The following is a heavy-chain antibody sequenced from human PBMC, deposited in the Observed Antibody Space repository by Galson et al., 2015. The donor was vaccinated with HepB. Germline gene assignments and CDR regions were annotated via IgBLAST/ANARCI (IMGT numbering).Heavy chain of an antibody. Sequence: SLRLSCAASGFTVSSNYMSWVRQAPGKGLEWVSVIYSGGSTYYADSVKGRFTISRDNSKNTLCLQMNSLRAEDTAVYYCAVVVQLASFDYWGQGTLVTVSS. CDR3: AVVVQLASFDY. CDR1: GFTVSSNY. V-gene: IGHV3-53*01. J-gene: IGHJ4*02. CDR2: IYSGGST. D-gene: IGHD6-6*01.